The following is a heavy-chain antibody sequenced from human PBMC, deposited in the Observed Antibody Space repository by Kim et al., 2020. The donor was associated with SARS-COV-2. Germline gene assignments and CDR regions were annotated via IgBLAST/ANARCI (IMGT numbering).Heavy chain of an antibody. CDR2: INHSGST. Sequence: SETLSLTCAVYGGSFSGYYWSWIRQPPGKGLEWIGEINHSGSTNYNPSLKSRVTISVDTSKNQFSLKLSSVTAADTAVYYCARLGSYYYGSGSYYNKPNWFDPWGQGTLVTVSS. CDR1: GGSFSGYY. D-gene: IGHD3-10*01. V-gene: IGHV4-34*01. J-gene: IGHJ5*02. CDR3: ARLGSYYYGSGSYYNKPNWFDP.